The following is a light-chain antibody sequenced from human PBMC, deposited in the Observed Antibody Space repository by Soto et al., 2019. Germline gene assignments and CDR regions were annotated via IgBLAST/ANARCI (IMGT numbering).Light chain of an antibody. CDR1: QTISTY. CDR2: NAS. Sequence: KQQTHYPSSLHASVGRNVTLTRRASQTISTYLLWYHQKPGRAPNLLIYNASTLHSGVASKFSGSGSGTDFTLTISVLQAEDFATYHCHQTFRVSPFG. CDR3: HQTFRVSP. V-gene: IGKV1-39*01. J-gene: IGKJ2*01.